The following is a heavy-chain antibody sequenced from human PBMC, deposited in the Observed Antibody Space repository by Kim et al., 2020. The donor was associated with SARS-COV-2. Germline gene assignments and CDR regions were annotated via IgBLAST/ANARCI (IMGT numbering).Heavy chain of an antibody. D-gene: IGHD3-16*01. J-gene: IGHJ4*02. CDR3: ARGRGGSDFDY. CDR2: INHSGST. CDR1: GGSFSGYY. V-gene: IGHV4-34*01. Sequence: SETLSLTCAVYGGSFSGYYWSWIRQPPGKGLEWIGEINHSGSTNYNPSLKSRVTISVDTSKNQFSLKLSSVTAADTAVYYCARGRGGSDFDYWGQGTLVTVSS.